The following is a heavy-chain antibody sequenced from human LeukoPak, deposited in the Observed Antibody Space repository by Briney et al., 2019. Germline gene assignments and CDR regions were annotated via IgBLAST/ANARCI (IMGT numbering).Heavy chain of an antibody. CDR2: ISSSSSYI. D-gene: IGHD6-6*01. Sequence: GGSLRLSCAASGFTFSSYSMNWVRQAPGKGLEWVSSISSSSSYIYYADSVKGRFTISRDNAKNSLYLQMNSLRAEDTAVYYCARDPMSIDFDYWGQGTLVTVSS. CDR3: ARDPMSIDFDY. CDR1: GFTFSSYS. V-gene: IGHV3-21*01. J-gene: IGHJ4*02.